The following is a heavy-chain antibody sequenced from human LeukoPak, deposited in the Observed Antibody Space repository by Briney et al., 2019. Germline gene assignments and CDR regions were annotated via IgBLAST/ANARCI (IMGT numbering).Heavy chain of an antibody. Sequence: PGGSLRLSCAASGFTFSNYAMYWVRQAPGKGLEWVSAISGSGGRTDYADSVKGRFTISRDYSKNTLYLQMNSLRAEDTAVYYCAKAHYDSSGIDAFDIWGQGTMVTVSS. J-gene: IGHJ3*02. CDR1: GFTFSNYA. V-gene: IGHV3-23*01. D-gene: IGHD3-22*01. CDR3: AKAHYDSSGIDAFDI. CDR2: ISGSGGRT.